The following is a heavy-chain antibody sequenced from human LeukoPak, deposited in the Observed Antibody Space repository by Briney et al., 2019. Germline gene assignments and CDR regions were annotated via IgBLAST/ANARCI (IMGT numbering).Heavy chain of an antibody. CDR2: TRNKVNSHST. D-gene: IGHD1-26*01. CDR1: GFTSSDHH. V-gene: IGHV3-72*01. CDR3: ASSRVGGVFDH. J-gene: IGHJ4*02. Sequence: PGGSLRLSCAASGFTSSDHHMDWVRQAPGKGLEWVGRTRNKVNSHSTEYAASVKGRFTISRDDSKNLLYVQMSNLKMEDTAVYYCASSRVGGVFDHWGQGILVTVSP.